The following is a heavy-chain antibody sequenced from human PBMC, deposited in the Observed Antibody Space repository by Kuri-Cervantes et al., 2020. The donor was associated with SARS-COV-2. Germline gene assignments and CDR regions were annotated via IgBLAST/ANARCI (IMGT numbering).Heavy chain of an antibody. D-gene: IGHD6-13*01. V-gene: IGHV3-33*01. CDR2: IWYDGSNK. Sequence: GGSLRLSCAASGFTFSSYGMHWVRQAPGKGLEWVAVIWYDGSNKYYADSVKGRLTISRDNSKNTLYLQMNSLRAEDTAVYYCARDSSITPRDFDYWGQGTLVTVSS. CDR3: ARDSSITPRDFDY. CDR1: GFTFSSYG. J-gene: IGHJ4*02.